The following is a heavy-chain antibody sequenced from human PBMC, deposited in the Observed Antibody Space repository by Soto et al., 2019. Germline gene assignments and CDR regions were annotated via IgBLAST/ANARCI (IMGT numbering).Heavy chain of an antibody. CDR2: ISGSGNTI. V-gene: IGHV3-11*01. J-gene: IGHJ4*02. CDR1: GFIFSDYY. D-gene: IGHD3-10*01. Sequence: VQLVESGGALVKSGGSLRLFCAASGFIFSDYYMSWVRQAPGKGLECLAYISGSGNTIYYADSVQARFTISRDNTKKSLYLQMDGLRAEDTALYYCATYTSPYTSGSFDHWGQGTLVTVSS. CDR3: ATYTSPYTSGSFDH.